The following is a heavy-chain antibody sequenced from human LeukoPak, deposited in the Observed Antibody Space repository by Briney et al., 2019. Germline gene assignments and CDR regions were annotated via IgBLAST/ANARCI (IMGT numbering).Heavy chain of an antibody. V-gene: IGHV1-46*01. J-gene: IGHJ4*02. CDR1: GYTFTGYW. D-gene: IGHD3-3*01. CDR2: ISPSGGST. CDR3: ARVEPPYYDFWSGYQGFNY. Sequence: ASVKVSCKAFGYTFTGYWMHWVRQAPGQGPEWMGVISPSGGSTIYAQKFKGRVTLTRDMSTSTDYLELSSLRSEDTAVYYCARVEPPYYDFWSGYQGFNYWGQGTLVTVSS.